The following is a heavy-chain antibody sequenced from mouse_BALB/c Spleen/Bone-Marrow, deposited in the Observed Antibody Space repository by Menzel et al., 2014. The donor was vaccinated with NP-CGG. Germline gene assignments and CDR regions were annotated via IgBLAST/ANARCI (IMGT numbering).Heavy chain of an antibody. D-gene: IGHD1-1*01. CDR1: GYTFTSYW. J-gene: IGHJ4*01. Sequence: VQVVESGAELAKPGASAKMSCKASGYTFTSYWMHWVKQRPGQGLEWIGYINPSTGYTEYNQKFKDKATLTADKSSSTAYVQLSSLTSEDSAVYYCARQITTVDYAMDYWGQGTSVTVSS. CDR3: ARQITTVDYAMDY. CDR2: INPSTGYT. V-gene: IGHV1-7*01.